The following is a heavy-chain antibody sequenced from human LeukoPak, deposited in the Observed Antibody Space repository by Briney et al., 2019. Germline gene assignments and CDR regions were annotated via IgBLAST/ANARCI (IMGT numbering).Heavy chain of an antibody. J-gene: IGHJ4*02. CDR1: GYSFTSYW. CDR3: ARMRWAFDYDSSGYSLFDY. Sequence: GESLKISCKGSGYSFTSYWIGWVRQMPGKGLEWMGIIYPGDSDTRYSPSFQGQVTISADKSISTAYLQWSSLKASDTAMYYCARMRWAFDYDSSGYSLFDYWGQGTLVTVSS. D-gene: IGHD3-22*01. V-gene: IGHV5-51*01. CDR2: IYPGDSDT.